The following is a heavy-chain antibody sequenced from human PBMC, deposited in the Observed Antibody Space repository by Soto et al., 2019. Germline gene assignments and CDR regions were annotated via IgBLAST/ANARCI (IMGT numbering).Heavy chain of an antibody. CDR1: GFKFTDFY. J-gene: IGHJ4*02. V-gene: IGHV3-11*01. D-gene: IGHD5-12*01. Sequence: PGGSLRLSCAASGFKFTDFYMSLMRQAPGKGLEWLSYISSNTNSIYYADSVRGRFTISRDNATNSLYLQMNSLRVEDTAVYYCVRNGDGYNPYLEFWGQGTKVTVSS. CDR3: VRNGDGYNPYLEF. CDR2: ISSNTNSI.